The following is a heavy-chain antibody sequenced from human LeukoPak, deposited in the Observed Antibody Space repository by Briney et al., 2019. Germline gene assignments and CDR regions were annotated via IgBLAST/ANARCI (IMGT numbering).Heavy chain of an antibody. CDR1: GASLSSYF. J-gene: IGHJ4*02. Sequence: SETLSLTCNVSGASLSSYFWSFIRQPPGKGLEWIGFSSYTGNTNYNPSLKSRVTISLDMSKNQFSLSLKSVTAADTAMYYRARGTLMWFGAKMEYYFDSWGQGTPLTVSS. CDR2: SSYTGNT. CDR3: ARGTLMWFGAKMEYYFDS. D-gene: IGHD3-10*01. V-gene: IGHV4-59*01.